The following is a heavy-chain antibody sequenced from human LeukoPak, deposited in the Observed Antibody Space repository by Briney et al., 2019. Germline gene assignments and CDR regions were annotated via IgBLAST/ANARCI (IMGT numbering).Heavy chain of an antibody. V-gene: IGHV1-46*01. CDR1: GYTFTSYY. D-gene: IGHD3-22*01. Sequence: ASVKVSRKASGYTFTSYYMHWVRQAPGQGLEWMGIINPSGGSTSYAQKFQGRVTMTRDTSTSTVYMELSSLRSEDTAVYYCARDSSGYYYFDYWGQGTLVTVSS. J-gene: IGHJ4*02. CDR2: INPSGGST. CDR3: ARDSSGYYYFDY.